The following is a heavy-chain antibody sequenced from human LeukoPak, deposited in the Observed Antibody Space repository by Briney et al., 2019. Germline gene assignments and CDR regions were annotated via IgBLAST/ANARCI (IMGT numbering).Heavy chain of an antibody. J-gene: IGHJ5*02. CDR2: IYYSGST. V-gene: IGHV4-39*02. CDR1: GGSISSSSYY. Sequence: SETLSLTCTVSGGSISSSSYYWGWIRQPPGKGLEWIGSIYYSGSTYYNPSLKSRVTISVDTSKNQFSLKLTSVTAADTAVYYCARDVVVTAIRNWFDPWGQGTLVTVSS. CDR3: ARDVVVTAIRNWFDP. D-gene: IGHD2-21*02.